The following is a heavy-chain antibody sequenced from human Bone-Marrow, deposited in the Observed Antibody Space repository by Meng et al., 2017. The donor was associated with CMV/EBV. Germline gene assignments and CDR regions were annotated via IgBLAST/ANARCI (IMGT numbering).Heavy chain of an antibody. CDR3: ARVSSCYTCYYGMDV. D-gene: IGHD2-2*02. J-gene: IGHJ6*02. V-gene: IGHV3-21*01. CDR2: ISSSSSYI. Sequence: GESLKISCAASGFTFSSYAMHWVRQAPGKGLEWVSSISSSSSYIYYADSVKGRFTISRDNAKNSLYLQMNSLRAEDTAVYYCARVSSCYTCYYGMDVWGQGTTVTFSS. CDR1: GFTFSSYA.